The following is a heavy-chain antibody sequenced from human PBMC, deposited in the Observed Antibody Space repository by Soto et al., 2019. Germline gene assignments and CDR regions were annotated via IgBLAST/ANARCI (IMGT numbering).Heavy chain of an antibody. D-gene: IGHD2-2*01. CDR3: ARDLSWCSSTSCYYYYGMDV. Sequence: ASVKVSCKASGYTFTGYYMHWVRQAPGQGLEWMGWINPNSGGTNYAQKFQGWVTMTRDTSISTAYMELSRLRSDDTAVYYCARDLSWCSSTSCYYYYGMDVWGQGTTVTVSS. V-gene: IGHV1-2*04. CDR1: GYTFTGYY. J-gene: IGHJ6*02. CDR2: INPNSGGT.